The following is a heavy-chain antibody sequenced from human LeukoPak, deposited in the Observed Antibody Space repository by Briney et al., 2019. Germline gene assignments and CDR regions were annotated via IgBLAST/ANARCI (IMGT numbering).Heavy chain of an antibody. CDR2: VSPSGDIT. Sequence: GGSLRLSCAASEFHFSTHGMNWVRQAPGKGLEWVSGVSPSGDITYYADSVMGRFTISRDNRKSTVSLQMNSLRAEDTALYYCVRDLDWGAFDVWGQGAMVTVSS. D-gene: IGHD3/OR15-3a*01. V-gene: IGHV3-23*01. CDR3: VRDLDWGAFDV. CDR1: EFHFSTHG. J-gene: IGHJ3*01.